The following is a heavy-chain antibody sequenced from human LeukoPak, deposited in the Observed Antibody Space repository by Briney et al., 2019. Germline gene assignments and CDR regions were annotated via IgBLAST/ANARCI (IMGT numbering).Heavy chain of an antibody. CDR1: GDSISSGTYS. V-gene: IGHV4-61*02. CDR2: FSLSGNT. Sequence: SQTLSLTCTVSGDSISSGTYSWSWIRQPAGKGLEWLGRFSLSGNTNYNPSLKSRVTISVDTSKNQFSLKLSSVTAADTAVYYCAREGMVRGVFDYWGQGTLVTVSS. J-gene: IGHJ4*02. CDR3: AREGMVRGVFDY. D-gene: IGHD3-10*01.